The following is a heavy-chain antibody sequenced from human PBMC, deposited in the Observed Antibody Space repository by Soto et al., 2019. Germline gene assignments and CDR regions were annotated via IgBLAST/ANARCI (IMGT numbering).Heavy chain of an antibody. CDR2: INHSGST. D-gene: IGHD3-22*01. J-gene: IGHJ5*02. Sequence: SETLSLTCAVYGGSFSGYYWSWIRQPPGKGLEWIGEINHSGSTNYNPSLKSRVTISVDTSKNQFSLKLSSVTAADTAVYYCARGGRYYDSSGFFWFDPWGQGTLVTVSS. V-gene: IGHV4-34*01. CDR1: GGSFSGYY. CDR3: ARGGRYYDSSGFFWFDP.